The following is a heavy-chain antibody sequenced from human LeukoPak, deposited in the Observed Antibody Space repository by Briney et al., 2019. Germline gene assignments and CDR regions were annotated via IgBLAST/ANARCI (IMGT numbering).Heavy chain of an antibody. CDR1: GGSFSGYY. CDR2: INHSGST. J-gene: IGHJ5*02. CDR3: ARGRIQLWLRNWFDP. Sequence: SETLSLTCAVYGGSFSGYYWSWIRQPPGKGLEWIGEINHSGSTNYNPSLKSRVTISVDTSKNQFSLKLSSVTAADTAVYYCARGRIQLWLRNWFDPWGQGTLVTVSS. D-gene: IGHD5-18*01. V-gene: IGHV4-34*01.